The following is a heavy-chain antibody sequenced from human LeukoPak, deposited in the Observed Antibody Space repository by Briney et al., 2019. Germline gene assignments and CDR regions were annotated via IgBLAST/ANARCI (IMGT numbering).Heavy chain of an antibody. V-gene: IGHV3-23*01. CDR1: GFTLSSYA. CDR2: TSSSDSGK. CDR3: ARDRSYYYASSGYYDGPIKAVRGHYFGY. D-gene: IGHD3-22*01. Sequence: PGGSLRLSCVVSGFTLSSYAMSWVRQAPGKGLEWVAATSSSDSGKYHADSVKGRFTISRDNSKNTLYLQMNSLRAEDTAVYYCARDRSYYYASSGYYDGPIKAVRGHYFGYWGQGTLVTVSS. J-gene: IGHJ4*02.